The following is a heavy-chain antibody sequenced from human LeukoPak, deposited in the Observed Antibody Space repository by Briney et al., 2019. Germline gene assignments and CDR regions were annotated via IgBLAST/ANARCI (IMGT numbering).Heavy chain of an antibody. CDR3: ARQHFHITEEVWFDP. Sequence: PSETLSLTCAVYGGSFSGYYWSWIRQPPGKGLEWIGEINHSGSTNYNPSLKSRVTISVDTSKNQFSLKLSSVTAADTAVYYCARQHFHITEEVWFDPWGQGTLVTVSS. CDR2: INHSGST. J-gene: IGHJ5*02. V-gene: IGHV4-34*01. D-gene: IGHD3-3*02. CDR1: GGSFSGYY.